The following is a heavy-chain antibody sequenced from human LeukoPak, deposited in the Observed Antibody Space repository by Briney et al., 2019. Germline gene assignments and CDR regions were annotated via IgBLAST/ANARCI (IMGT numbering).Heavy chain of an antibody. D-gene: IGHD5-12*01. CDR3: AKVGGYTIY. V-gene: IGHV3-23*01. J-gene: IGHJ4*02. CDR1: GFTFSSYG. CDR2: ISGSDGST. Sequence: GGTLRLSCAASGFTFSSYGMSWVRQAPGKGLEWVSAISGSDGSTYYADSVKGRFTISRDNSKNTLSLRMNSLRAEDTAVYYCAKVGGYTIYWGQGTLVTVSS.